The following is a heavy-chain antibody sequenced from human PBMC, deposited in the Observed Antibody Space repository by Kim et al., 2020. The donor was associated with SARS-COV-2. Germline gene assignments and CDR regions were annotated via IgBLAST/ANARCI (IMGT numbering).Heavy chain of an antibody. Sequence: GGSLRLSCAASKFTFSKYWMSWVRQAPGKGLEWVANIKQDGSEKYYVESVKGRFSITRDNAKNSLFLQMNSLRVDDTAVYYCVRDRLSMAVTGGGLW. D-gene: IGHD6-19*01. CDR1: KFTFSKYW. CDR3: VRDRLSMAVTGGGL. J-gene: IGHJ2*01. CDR2: IKQDGSEK. V-gene: IGHV3-7*01.